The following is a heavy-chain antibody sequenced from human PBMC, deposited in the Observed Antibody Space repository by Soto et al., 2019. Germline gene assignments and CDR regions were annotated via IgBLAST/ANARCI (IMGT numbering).Heavy chain of an antibody. V-gene: IGHV3-30*18. CDR1: GFSFSSYG. D-gene: IGHD2-15*01. CDR3: AKDPSWHLLPRYYFDS. Sequence: GGSLRLSCAASGFSFSSYGMHWVRQTPGKGLDWVAVISYDGSYKYYADSVKGRFTISRDNSQNTVYLQMKSLRPDDTAVYYCAKDPSWHLLPRYYFDSWAQGTLVTVSS. J-gene: IGHJ4*02. CDR2: ISYDGSYK.